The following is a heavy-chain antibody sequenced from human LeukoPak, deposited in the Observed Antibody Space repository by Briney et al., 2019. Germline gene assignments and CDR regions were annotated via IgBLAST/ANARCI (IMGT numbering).Heavy chain of an antibody. Sequence: GASVKVSRKASGYTFTGYYMHWVRQAPGQGLEWMGRINPNSGGTNYAQKFQGRVTMTRDTSISTAYMELSRLRSDDTAVYYCARGRYYDSLTGYYSLWGQGTLVTVSS. CDR2: INPNSGGT. CDR3: ARGRYYDSLTGYYSL. CDR1: GYTFTGYY. V-gene: IGHV1-2*06. D-gene: IGHD3-9*01. J-gene: IGHJ4*02.